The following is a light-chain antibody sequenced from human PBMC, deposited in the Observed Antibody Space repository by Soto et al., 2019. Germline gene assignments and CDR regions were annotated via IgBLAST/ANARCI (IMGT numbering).Light chain of an antibody. V-gene: IGKV1-9*01. Sequence: IQLTQSPSSLSASVGDRVTITCRASQGMSNFLAWYQQKPGKAPRLLIYAASTLQSGVTSRFSGSGSGTEFTLTISSLQPEDFATYYCQRLNSYPFTFGPGTIVDI. CDR3: QRLNSYPFT. CDR2: AAS. CDR1: QGMSNF. J-gene: IGKJ3*01.